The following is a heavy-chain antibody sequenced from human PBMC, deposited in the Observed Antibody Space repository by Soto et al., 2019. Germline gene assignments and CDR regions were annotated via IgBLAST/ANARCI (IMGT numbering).Heavy chain of an antibody. CDR1: GGSISSSSYY. CDR2: SDYSGST. V-gene: IGHV4-39*01. Sequence: QLQLQESGPGLVKPSETLSLTCTVSGGSISSSSYYWGWIRQPPGEGLEGIGSSDYSGSTSSTPSPKPRLTLSVDTSQNHSSLKLPSVTAADPAVYYCAATIPRYSSGCYSDYFDYWGQGPLVTVSS. J-gene: IGHJ4*02. D-gene: IGHD6-19*01. CDR3: AATIPRYSSGCYSDYFDY.